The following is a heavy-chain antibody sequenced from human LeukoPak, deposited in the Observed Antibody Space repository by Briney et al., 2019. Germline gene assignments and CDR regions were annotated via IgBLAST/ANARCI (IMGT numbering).Heavy chain of an antibody. CDR3: AREDIVVVPAAIRDYYYYGMDV. J-gene: IGHJ6*02. V-gene: IGHV3-7*01. Sequence: GGSLRLSCAASGFTFSSYWMSWVRQAPGKGLEWVANVKQDGGEKYYVDSVKGRFTISRDNAKNSLYLQMNSLRAEDTAVYYCAREDIVVVPAAIRDYYYYGMDVWGQGTTVTVSS. D-gene: IGHD2-2*01. CDR2: VKQDGGEK. CDR1: GFTFSSYW.